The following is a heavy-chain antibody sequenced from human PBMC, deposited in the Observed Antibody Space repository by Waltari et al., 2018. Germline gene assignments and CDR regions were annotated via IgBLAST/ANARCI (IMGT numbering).Heavy chain of an antibody. CDR1: GLRFRHYW. J-gene: IGHJ4*02. CDR3: TRGGRDSSWYWRD. CDR2: IKQDGSEK. Sequence: EVQLVESGGGLAQPGGSLRLYCAASGLRFRHYWMTWVRQASGKGPEWVANIKQDGSEKYYMDSVKGRFTISRDNAKNSLYLQMNNLRVEDTAVYYCTRGGRDSSWYWRDWGQGTLVTVSS. V-gene: IGHV3-7*01. D-gene: IGHD6-13*01.